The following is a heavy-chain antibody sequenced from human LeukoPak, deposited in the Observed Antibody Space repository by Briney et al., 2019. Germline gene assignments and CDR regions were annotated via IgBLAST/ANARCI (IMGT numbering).Heavy chain of an antibody. Sequence: GGSLSLSCAASGFTLSSYDMHWVRQATGKGLEWVSAIGTAGDTYYPGSVKGRFTISRENAKNSLYLQMNSLRAGDTAVYYCARGSPLGIFDYWGQGTLVTVSS. CDR2: IGTAGDT. CDR3: ARGSPLGIFDY. V-gene: IGHV3-13*01. J-gene: IGHJ4*02. CDR1: GFTLSSYD. D-gene: IGHD3-16*01.